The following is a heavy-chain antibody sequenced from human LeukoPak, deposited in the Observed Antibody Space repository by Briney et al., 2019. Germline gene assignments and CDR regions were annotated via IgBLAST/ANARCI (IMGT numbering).Heavy chain of an antibody. D-gene: IGHD2-15*01. CDR3: ARHHLVVGAIT. CDR2: IYHGGST. V-gene: IGHV4-30-2*01. CDR1: GGSISSGGYS. Sequence: PSQTLSLTCAVSGGSISSGGYSWSWIRQPPGKGLEWIGYIYHGGSTYYNPSLKSRVTISVDTSKTRFSLTLSSVTAADTAVYYCARHHLVVGAITWGQGTMVTVSS. J-gene: IGHJ3*01.